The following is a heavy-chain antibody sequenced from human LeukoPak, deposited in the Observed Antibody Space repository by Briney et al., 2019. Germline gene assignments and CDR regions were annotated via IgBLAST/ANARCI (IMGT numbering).Heavy chain of an antibody. CDR1: GFTLSNYA. V-gene: IGHV3-23*01. CDR2: ISSSGGST. Sequence: GGTLRLSCAVSGFTLSNYAMSWVRQAPGKGLEWVSGISSSGGSTYYPDSVKGRFTISRDNSKNTLFLLMNSLRAEDTAVYYCAKDVMITFGPVMAPPFDYWGQGTLVTVFS. D-gene: IGHD3-16*01. CDR3: AKDVMITFGPVMAPPFDY. J-gene: IGHJ4*02.